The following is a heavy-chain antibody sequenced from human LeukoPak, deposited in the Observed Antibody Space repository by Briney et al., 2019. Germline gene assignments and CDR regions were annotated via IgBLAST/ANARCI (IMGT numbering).Heavy chain of an antibody. CDR1: GFTFSSSW. D-gene: IGHD4-17*01. CDR3: ARYGLSDYGDYALDY. Sequence: GGSLRLSCAASGFTFSSSWMHWVCQAPEKGLEWVADIKCDGSEKYYVDSVKGRLTISRDNAKNSLYLQVNSLRAEDMTVYYCARYGLSDYGDYALDYWGQGTLVTVSS. CDR2: IKCDGSEK. J-gene: IGHJ4*02. V-gene: IGHV3-52*01.